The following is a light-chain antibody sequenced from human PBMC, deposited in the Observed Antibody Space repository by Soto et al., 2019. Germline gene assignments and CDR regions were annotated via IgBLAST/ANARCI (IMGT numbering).Light chain of an antibody. CDR3: QQDNSYSVA. V-gene: IGKV3-15*01. J-gene: IGKJ1*01. CDR2: RAS. CDR1: QSISTN. Sequence: EIGMTLEPTTLWRSQPNRLTLYCRSSQSISTNVAWFQQKPGQAPSLLIFRASIRASGVPARFSGSGSGTEFTLTISSLQPDDFTTYYCQQDNSYSVAFAQGTKVDIK.